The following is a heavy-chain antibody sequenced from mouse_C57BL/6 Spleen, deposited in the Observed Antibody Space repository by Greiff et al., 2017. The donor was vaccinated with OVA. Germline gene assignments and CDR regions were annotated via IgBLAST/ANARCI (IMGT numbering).Heavy chain of an antibody. CDR1: GYTFTSYW. CDR2: IYPGSGST. V-gene: IGHV1-55*01. J-gene: IGHJ4*01. D-gene: IGHD2-4*01. CDR3: AREGLGGSYAMDY. Sequence: QVQLKQPGAELVKPGASVKMSCKASGYTFTSYWITWVKQRPGQGLEWIGDIYPGSGSTNYNEKFKSKATLTVDTSSSTAYMQLSSLTSEDSAVDYCAREGLGGSYAMDYWGQGTSVTVSS.